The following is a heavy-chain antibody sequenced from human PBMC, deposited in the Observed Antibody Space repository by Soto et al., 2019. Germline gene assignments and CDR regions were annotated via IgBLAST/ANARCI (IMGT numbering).Heavy chain of an antibody. V-gene: IGHV4-39*01. Sequence: TLXLSCRGPGCSVSNSNYYWGWIRQSPGKGLEWIGSVYYRGRSYSKSSVKSRVTISVDTSKNQFSLNLNYVTASDTAVYYCVSQRTSVLTQAYFDYWGPGALVTVYS. CDR1: GCSVSNSNYY. J-gene: IGHJ4*02. D-gene: IGHD2-8*01. CDR3: VSQRTSVLTQAYFDY. CDR2: VYYRGRS.